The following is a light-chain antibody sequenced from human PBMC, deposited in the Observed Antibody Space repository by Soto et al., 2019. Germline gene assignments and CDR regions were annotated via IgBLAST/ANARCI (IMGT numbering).Light chain of an antibody. CDR2: GAF. CDR3: QQRNIWPPVT. CDR1: PSVTNY. V-gene: IGKV3-11*01. J-gene: IGKJ5*01. Sequence: EIVLTQSPATLSVSPGERATLSFRASPSVTNYLAWYQQKPGQAPRLLIYGAFNRATGIPARFSGSGSGTDFTLTISSLEPEDFAVYYCQQRNIWPPVTFGQGTRLEIK.